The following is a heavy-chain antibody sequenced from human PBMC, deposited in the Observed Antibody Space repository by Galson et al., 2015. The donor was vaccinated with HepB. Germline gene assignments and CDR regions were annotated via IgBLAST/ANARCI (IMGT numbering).Heavy chain of an antibody. CDR1: GYSFTSYW. V-gene: IGHV5-10-1*01. D-gene: IGHD6-13*01. CDR3: ATTIDTAAGGGWFDP. Sequence: QSGAEVKKPGESLRISCTGSGYSFTSYWISWVRQMPGKGLEWMGRIDPSDSYTNYSPSFQGHVTISADKSISTAYLQWSSLKASDTAMYYCATTIDTAAGGGWFDPWGQGTLVTVSS. J-gene: IGHJ5*02. CDR2: IDPSDSYT.